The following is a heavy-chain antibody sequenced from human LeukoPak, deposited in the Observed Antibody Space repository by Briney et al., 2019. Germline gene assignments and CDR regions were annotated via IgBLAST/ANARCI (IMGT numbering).Heavy chain of an antibody. Sequence: GGSLRLSCAPSGFTFSSYSMNWVRQAPGKGLEWVSSISSSSSYIYYADSVRGRFTISRDNAKNSLYLQMNSLRAEDTAVYYCARDLLYGDYPDYWGQGTLVTVSS. J-gene: IGHJ4*02. V-gene: IGHV3-21*01. CDR2: ISSSSSYI. D-gene: IGHD4-17*01. CDR1: GFTFSSYS. CDR3: ARDLLYGDYPDY.